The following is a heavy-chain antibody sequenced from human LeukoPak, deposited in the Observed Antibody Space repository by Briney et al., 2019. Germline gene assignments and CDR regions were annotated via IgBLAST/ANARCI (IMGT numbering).Heavy chain of an antibody. CDR3: ARDRRTMVRGVIITRFDY. J-gene: IGHJ4*02. V-gene: IGHV4-34*01. CDR2: INHSGST. CDR1: GGSFSGYY. D-gene: IGHD3-10*01. Sequence: PSETLSLACAVYGGSFSGYYWSWIRQPPGKGLEWIGEINHSGSTNYNPSLKSRVTISVDTSKNQFSLKLSSVTAAATAVYYCARDRRTMVRGVIITRFDYWGQGTLVTVSS.